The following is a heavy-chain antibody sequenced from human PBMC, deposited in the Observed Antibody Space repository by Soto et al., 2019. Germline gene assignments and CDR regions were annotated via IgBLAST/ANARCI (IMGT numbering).Heavy chain of an antibody. CDR2: IIPIFGTA. Sequence: QVQLVQSGAEVKKPGSSVKVSCKASGGTFSSYAISWVRQAPGQGLEWMGGIIPIFGTANYAQKFQGRVTITADASTSTAYMELSSLRSEDTAVYYCARNYYDSSGYFPHYYYYGMDVWGQGTTVTVSS. V-gene: IGHV1-69*01. D-gene: IGHD3-22*01. CDR3: ARNYYDSSGYFPHYYYYGMDV. CDR1: GGTFSSYA. J-gene: IGHJ6*02.